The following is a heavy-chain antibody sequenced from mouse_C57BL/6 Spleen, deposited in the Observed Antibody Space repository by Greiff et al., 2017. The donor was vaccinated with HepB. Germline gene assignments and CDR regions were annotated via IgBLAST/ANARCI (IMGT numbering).Heavy chain of an antibody. Sequence: VQLQQSGPELVKPGASVKISCKASGYTFTDYYMNWVKQSHGKSLEWIGDINPNNGGTSYNQKFKGKATLTVDKSSSTAYMELRSLTSEDSAVYYCARDYSNYLDYWGQGTTLTVSS. V-gene: IGHV1-26*01. J-gene: IGHJ2*01. D-gene: IGHD2-5*01. CDR1: GYTFTDYY. CDR3: ARDYSNYLDY. CDR2: INPNNGGT.